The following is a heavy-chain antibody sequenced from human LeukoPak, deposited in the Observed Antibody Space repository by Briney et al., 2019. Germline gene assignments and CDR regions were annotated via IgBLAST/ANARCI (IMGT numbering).Heavy chain of an antibody. D-gene: IGHD6-19*01. CDR1: GDSISSNSAA. CDR3: ARDRLAVAEPFDY. V-gene: IGHV6-1*01. J-gene: IGHJ4*02. CDR2: TYYKSKWYN. Sequence: SQTLSLTCAISGDSISSNSAARNWIRQSPSRGLEWLGRTYYKSKWYNDYAVSVKSRITINPDTSKNQFSLQLNSVTPEDTAVYYCARDRLAVAEPFDYWGQGTLVTVSS.